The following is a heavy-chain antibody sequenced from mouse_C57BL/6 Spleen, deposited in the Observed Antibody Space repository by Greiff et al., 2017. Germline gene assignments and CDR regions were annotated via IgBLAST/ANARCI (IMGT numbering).Heavy chain of an antibody. CDR1: GYTFTGYW. CDR2: INPSSGYT. V-gene: IGHV1-7*01. D-gene: IGHD2-3*01. CDR3: ARDDGYHYYAMDY. Sequence: QVQLQQSGAELAKPGASVKLSCQASGYTFTGYWMHWVKQRPGQGLEWIGYINPSSGYTKYNQKVKDKATLTADKSSSTAYMQLSSLTYEDSAVYYCARDDGYHYYAMDYWGQGTSVTVSS. J-gene: IGHJ4*01.